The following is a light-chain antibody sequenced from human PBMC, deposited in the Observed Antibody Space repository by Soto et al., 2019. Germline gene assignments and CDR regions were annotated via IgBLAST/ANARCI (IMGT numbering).Light chain of an antibody. Sequence: DIQMTQSPSTLSASVGDRVTITCRASQSISSWLAWYQQKPGKAPKLLIYDASSLESGVPSRFSGSGSGTEFTLTISSLQPDDFATYYCQQYNSESSRTFGQGTKVEIK. CDR1: QSISSW. J-gene: IGKJ1*01. CDR2: DAS. V-gene: IGKV1-5*01. CDR3: QQYNSESSRT.